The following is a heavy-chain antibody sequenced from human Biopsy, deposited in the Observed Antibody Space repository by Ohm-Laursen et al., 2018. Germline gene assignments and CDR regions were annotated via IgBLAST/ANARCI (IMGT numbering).Heavy chain of an antibody. D-gene: IGHD2-15*01. J-gene: IGHJ6*02. CDR1: GDSVTKYY. Sequence: SDTLSLTCTVSGDSVTKYYWSWIRQPPGKGLEWIGHIYYSVMTNYNPSLQSRVSISVDTSKNQFSLKLSSVTAADTAVYYCARMDCSGGSCHYYSYGMDVWGQGTTVTVSS. V-gene: IGHV4-59*08. CDR3: ARMDCSGGSCHYYSYGMDV. CDR2: IYYSVMT.